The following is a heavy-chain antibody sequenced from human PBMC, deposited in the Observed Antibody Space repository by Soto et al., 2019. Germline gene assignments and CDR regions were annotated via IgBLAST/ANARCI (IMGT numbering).Heavy chain of an antibody. CDR1: GFTFDDYA. D-gene: IGHD2-2*01. Sequence: GGSLRLSCAASGFTFDDYAMHWVRQAPGKGLEWVSGISWNSGSIGYADSVKGRFTISRDNAKNSLYLQMNSLRAEDTALYYCAKDLKGVVVPAAILSAFDIWGQGTMVTVSS. CDR2: ISWNSGSI. CDR3: AKDLKGVVVPAAILSAFDI. J-gene: IGHJ3*02. V-gene: IGHV3-9*01.